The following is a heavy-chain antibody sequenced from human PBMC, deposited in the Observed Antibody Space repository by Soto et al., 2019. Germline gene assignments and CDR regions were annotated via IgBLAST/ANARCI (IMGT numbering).Heavy chain of an antibody. CDR3: ARSPRTSKPGRFDI. J-gene: IGHJ3*02. V-gene: IGHV4-39*01. CDR1: GGSISSSSYY. CDR2: IYYSGST. Sequence: SENLSLTCTVSGGSISSSSYYWGWIRQPPGKGLEWIGSIYYSGSTYYNPSLKSRVTISVDTSKNQFSLKLSSVTAADTAVYYCARSPRTSKPGRFDIWGQGTMVTVSS.